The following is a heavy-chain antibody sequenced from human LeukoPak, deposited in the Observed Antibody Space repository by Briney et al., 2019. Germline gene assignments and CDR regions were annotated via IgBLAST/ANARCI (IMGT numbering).Heavy chain of an antibody. CDR2: IIPILGIA. CDR1: GGTFSSYA. D-gene: IGHD2-15*01. J-gene: IGHJ4*02. V-gene: IGHV1-69*04. CDR3: ARVYCSGGSCYSDY. Sequence: SVKVSCKASGGTFSSYAISWVRQAPGQGLEWMGRIIPILGIANYAQKFQGRVTITADKSTSTAFMELSSLRSEDTAVYYCARVYCSGGSCYSDYWGQGTLVTVSS.